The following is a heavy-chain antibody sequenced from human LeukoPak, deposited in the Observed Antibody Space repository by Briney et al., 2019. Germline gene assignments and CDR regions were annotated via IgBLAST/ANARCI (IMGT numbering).Heavy chain of an antibody. CDR3: ARLSFTVARLNADY. CDR2: IYSSGST. Sequence: KPSETLSLTCTVSGGSISGYYWGWVRQPPGKGLEWIGSIYSSGSTYYNPSLKSRVTMSVDTSNNQLSLELSSVTAADTAVYYCARLSFTVARLNADYWGQGTLVTVSS. V-gene: IGHV4-39*01. J-gene: IGHJ4*02. D-gene: IGHD4-23*01. CDR1: GGSISGYY.